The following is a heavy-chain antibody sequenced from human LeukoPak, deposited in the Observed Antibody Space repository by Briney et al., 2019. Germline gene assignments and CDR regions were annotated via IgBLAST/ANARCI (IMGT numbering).Heavy chain of an antibody. CDR3: ATWVGTLRGGYFVY. D-gene: IGHD4-23*01. V-gene: IGHV1-24*01. J-gene: IGHJ4*01. CDR2: FAPEIGER. Sequence: ASVKVSCKVSGHTLSDLTVHWVRQAPGSGPESMGGFAPEIGERVYAQKFQGRVTLTEDTSTDTAYMDLSSLRSEDTAVYYCATWVGTLRGGYFVYWGHGTLVTVSS. CDR1: GHTLSDLT.